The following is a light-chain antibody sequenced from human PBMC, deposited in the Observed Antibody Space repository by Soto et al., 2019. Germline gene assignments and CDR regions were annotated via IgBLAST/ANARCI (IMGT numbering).Light chain of an antibody. CDR2: GAS. V-gene: IGKV3D-20*02. J-gene: IGKJ5*01. CDR1: QSVSSSY. Sequence: IVLTQSPGILSLSPGERATLSCRASQSVSSSYLAWYQQKPGQAPRLLIYGASSRATDIPPRFSGSGSGTDFTLTISSLEPEDFAVYYCQQRRSWPPTITFGQGTRLEIK. CDR3: QQRRSWPPTIT.